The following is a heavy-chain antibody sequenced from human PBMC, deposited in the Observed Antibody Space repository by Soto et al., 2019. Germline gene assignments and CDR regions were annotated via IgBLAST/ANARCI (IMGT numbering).Heavy chain of an antibody. Sequence: PSETLSLTCTVSGGSISSGDYYWSWIRQPPGKGLEWIGYIYYSGSTYYNPSLKSRVTISVDTSKNQFSLKLSSVTAADTAVYYCARSRGYSYDPLNHFDYWGQGTLVTVSS. CDR3: ARSRGYSYDPLNHFDY. CDR1: GGSISSGDYY. J-gene: IGHJ4*02. CDR2: IYYSGST. D-gene: IGHD5-18*01. V-gene: IGHV4-30-4*01.